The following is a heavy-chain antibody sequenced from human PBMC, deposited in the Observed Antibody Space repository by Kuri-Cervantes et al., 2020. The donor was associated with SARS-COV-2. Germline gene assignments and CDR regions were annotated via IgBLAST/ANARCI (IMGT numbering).Heavy chain of an antibody. Sequence: GESLRLSCTASGFTFGAYAMSWVLQAPGKGLEWVGCIRSKAYGGTTEYAASVKGRFTISRDDSKSIAYLQMNSLKTEDTAVYYCTRDKNAGFGEPYDYWGQGTLVTVSS. V-gene: IGHV3-49*04. CDR2: IRSKAYGGTT. J-gene: IGHJ4*02. D-gene: IGHD3-10*01. CDR3: TRDKNAGFGEPYDY. CDR1: GFTFGAYA.